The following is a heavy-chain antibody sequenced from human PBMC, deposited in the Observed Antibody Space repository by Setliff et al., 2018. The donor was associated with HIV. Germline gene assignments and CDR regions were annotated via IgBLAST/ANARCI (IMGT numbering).Heavy chain of an antibody. CDR2: IYTSGST. D-gene: IGHD6-13*01. J-gene: IGHJ4*01. V-gene: IGHV4-61*02. CDR1: NGSIYSGSYY. Sequence: PSETLSLTCVVSNGSIYSGSYYWSWIRQPAGKGLEWIGRIYTSGSTNYNPSLKNRVAISVDTSKNQFSLNLTSVTAADTAVYYCARDAVSQQLVLGYWGHGTLVTVSS. CDR3: ARDAVSQQLVLGY.